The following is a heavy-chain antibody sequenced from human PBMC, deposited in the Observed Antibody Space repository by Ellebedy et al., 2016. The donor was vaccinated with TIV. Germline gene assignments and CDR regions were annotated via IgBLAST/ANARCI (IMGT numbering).Heavy chain of an antibody. V-gene: IGHV3-30*02. Sequence: GESLKISXTASRLTFSTSGMHWVRQAPGKGLEWVAFIQFDGNTKYYADSVKGRFTISRDNSANTLFLQMTNLRAEDTAVYYCAREGGVRVVGTFDHWGQGTLVTVSS. CDR2: IQFDGNTK. CDR3: AREGGVRVVGTFDH. CDR1: RLTFSTSG. D-gene: IGHD3-16*02. J-gene: IGHJ4*02.